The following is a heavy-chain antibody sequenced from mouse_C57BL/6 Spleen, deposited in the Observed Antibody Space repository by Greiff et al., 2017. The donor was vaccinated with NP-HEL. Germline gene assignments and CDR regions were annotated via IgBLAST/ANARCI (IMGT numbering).Heavy chain of an antibody. CDR3: ARSHYGSRNYAMDY. V-gene: IGHV1-39*01. Sequence: VQLQQSGPELVQPGASVKISCKASGYSFTDYNMNWVKQSNGKSLEWIGVINPNYGTTSYNQKFKGKSTLTVDQSSSTTYMQLNSLTSENSAVYYCARSHYGSRNYAMDYWGQGTSVTVSS. D-gene: IGHD1-1*01. J-gene: IGHJ4*01. CDR2: INPNYGTT. CDR1: GYSFTDYN.